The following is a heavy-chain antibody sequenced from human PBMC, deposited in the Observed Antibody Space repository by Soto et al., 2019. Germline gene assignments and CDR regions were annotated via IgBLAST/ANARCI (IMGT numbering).Heavy chain of an antibody. V-gene: IGHV1-8*01. Sequence: ASVKVSCKASGYTFTSYDINWVRQATGQGLEGMGWMNPNSGNTGYAQKFQGRVTMTRKTSITKAYMELSSLRSEDTAVDYCARGRNYCSSTSCSTNGFDPWGQGTLVTVSS. CDR2: MNPNSGNT. J-gene: IGHJ5*02. D-gene: IGHD2-2*01. CDR3: ARGRNYCSSTSCSTNGFDP. CDR1: GYTFTSYD.